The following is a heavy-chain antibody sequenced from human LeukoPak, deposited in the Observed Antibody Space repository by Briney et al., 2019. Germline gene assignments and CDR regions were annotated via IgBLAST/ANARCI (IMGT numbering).Heavy chain of an antibody. J-gene: IGHJ6*03. Sequence: GGSLRLSCAASGFTVSSNYMSWVRQAPGKGLEWVSVIYSGGSTYYADSVKGRFTISRDNSKNTLYLQMNSLRAEDTAVYYCARHGSITMVRGRLRYYYMDVWGKGTTVTVSS. CDR3: ARHGSITMVRGRLRYYYMDV. D-gene: IGHD3-10*01. CDR2: IYSGGST. V-gene: IGHV3-53*01. CDR1: GFTVSSNY.